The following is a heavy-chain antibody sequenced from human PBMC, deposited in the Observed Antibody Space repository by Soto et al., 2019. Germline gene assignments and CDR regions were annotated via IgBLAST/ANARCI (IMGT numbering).Heavy chain of an antibody. CDR2: IYHSGST. CDR1: GGSISSSNW. Sequence: SETLSLTCAVSGGSISSSNWWSWVRQPPGKGLEWIGEIYHSGSTNYNPSLKSRVTISVDKSKNQFSLKLSSVTAADTAVYYCARDAPYGSGSFSQNYFDYWGQGTLVTVSS. J-gene: IGHJ4*02. CDR3: ARDAPYGSGSFSQNYFDY. V-gene: IGHV4-4*02. D-gene: IGHD3-10*01.